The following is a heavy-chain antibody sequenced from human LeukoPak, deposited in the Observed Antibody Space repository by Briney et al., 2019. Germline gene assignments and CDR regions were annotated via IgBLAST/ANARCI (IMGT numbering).Heavy chain of an antibody. CDR3: AKDGGEYYDILTGYYPRLYYMDV. V-gene: IGHV3-30*04. CDR2: ISYDGSNK. CDR1: GFTFSSYA. J-gene: IGHJ6*03. Sequence: GRSLRLSCAASGFTFSSYAMHWVRQAPGKGLEWVAVISYDGSNKYYADSVKGRFTISRDNSKNTLYLQMNSLRAEDTAVYYCAKDGGEYYDILTGYYPRLYYMDVWGKGTTVTISS. D-gene: IGHD3-9*01.